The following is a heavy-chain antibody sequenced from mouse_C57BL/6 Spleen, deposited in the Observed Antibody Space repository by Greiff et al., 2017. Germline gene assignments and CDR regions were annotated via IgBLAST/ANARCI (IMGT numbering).Heavy chain of an antibody. J-gene: IGHJ3*01. CDR2: IYPSDSAT. CDR3: ARSRFYGYYFAY. D-gene: IGHD2-3*01. V-gene: IGHV1-61*01. CDR1: GYTFTSYW. Sequence: VQLQQPGAELVRPGSSVKLSCKASGYTFTSYWMDWVKQRPGQGLEWIGNIYPSDSATNYNQKFKDKATLTVDKSSSTAYMQLSSLTSEDSAVYYGARSRFYGYYFAYWGQGTLVTVSA.